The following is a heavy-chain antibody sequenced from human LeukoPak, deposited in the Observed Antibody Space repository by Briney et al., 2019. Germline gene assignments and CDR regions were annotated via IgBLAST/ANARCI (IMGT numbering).Heavy chain of an antibody. D-gene: IGHD2-2*01. CDR1: GGSISSSSYY. CDR2: FYYSGST. CDR3: ARGRYCSSTSCQWNYFDY. Sequence: SETLSLTCTVSGGSISSSSYYWGWIRQPPGKGLEWIGGFYYSGSTYYNPSLKSRVTISVDTSKNQFSLKLSSVTAADTAVYYCARGRYCSSTSCQWNYFDYWGQGTLVTVSS. V-gene: IGHV4-39*07. J-gene: IGHJ4*02.